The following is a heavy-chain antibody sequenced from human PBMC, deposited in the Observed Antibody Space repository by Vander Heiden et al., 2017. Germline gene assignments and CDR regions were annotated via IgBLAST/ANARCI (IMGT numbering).Heavy chain of an antibody. CDR3: ATQQLALR. D-gene: IGHD6-13*01. V-gene: IGHV1-46*01. Sequence: QVHLVQSGAEVQKPGASVKVSCKASAYTFTTYYMHWVRRAAGQGLGWMRIINPSGGSTSYAQKFQGRVTMTRDMSTSTVYMELSSLRSEDTAVDYCATQQLALRWGQGTLVTVSS. CDR1: AYTFTTYY. CDR2: INPSGGST. J-gene: IGHJ4*02.